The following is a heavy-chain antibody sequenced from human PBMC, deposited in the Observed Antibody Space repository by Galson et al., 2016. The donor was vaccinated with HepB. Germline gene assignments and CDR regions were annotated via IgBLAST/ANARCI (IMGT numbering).Heavy chain of an antibody. CDR3: ARPLRHVATAGYDC. V-gene: IGHV4-39*01. Sequence: SETLSLTCAVSGDSVATNNWWSWVRQPPGKGLEWIGSINCSGSTYYNPSLKSRVTISVDTSKNQFSLKVNSVTAADTAVYYCARPLRHVATAGYDCWGQGTLVTVSS. J-gene: IGHJ4*02. D-gene: IGHD6-13*01. CDR2: INCSGST. CDR1: GDSVATNNW.